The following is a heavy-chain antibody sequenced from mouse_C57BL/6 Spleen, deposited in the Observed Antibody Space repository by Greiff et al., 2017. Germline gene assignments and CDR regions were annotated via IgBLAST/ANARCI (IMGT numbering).Heavy chain of an antibody. CDR3: ARESLRTTRAYYFDY. J-gene: IGHJ2*01. D-gene: IGHD1-1*01. V-gene: IGHV5-16*01. CDR2: INYDGSST. Sequence: EVQLVESEGGLVQPGSSMKLSCTASGFTFSDYYMAWVRQVPEKGLEWVANINYDGSSTYYLDSLKSRFIISRDNAKNILYLQMSSLKSEDTATYYCARESLRTTRAYYFDYWGQGTTLTVSS. CDR1: GFTFSDYY.